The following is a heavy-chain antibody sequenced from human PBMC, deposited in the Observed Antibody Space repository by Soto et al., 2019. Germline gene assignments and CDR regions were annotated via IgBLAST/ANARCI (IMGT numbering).Heavy chain of an antibody. J-gene: IGHJ3*02. D-gene: IGHD1-26*01. Sequence: PSETLSLTCTVSGGSVSTYDWSWIRQPPGKGLEWIGYIYHSGSTNYNPSLKSRVTISVDTSKNQFSLKLNSVTAADTAVYYCAREVGGNSYTDAFDIWGQGIMVTVSS. V-gene: IGHV4-59*02. CDR3: AREVGGNSYTDAFDI. CDR1: GGSVSTYD. CDR2: IYHSGST.